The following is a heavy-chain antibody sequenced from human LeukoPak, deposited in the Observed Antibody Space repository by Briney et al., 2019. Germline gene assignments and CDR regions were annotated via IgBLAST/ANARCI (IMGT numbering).Heavy chain of an antibody. V-gene: IGHV1-69*05. CDR2: IIPIFGTA. J-gene: IGHJ4*02. CDR3: ARANTGIHEGFDY. Sequence: SVKVSCKASGGTFSSYAISWVRQAPGQVLEWMGGIIPIFGTANYAQKFQGRVTITTDESTSTAYMELSSLRSEDTAVYYCARANTGIHEGFDYWGQGTLVTVSS. CDR1: GGTFSSYA. D-gene: IGHD1-1*01.